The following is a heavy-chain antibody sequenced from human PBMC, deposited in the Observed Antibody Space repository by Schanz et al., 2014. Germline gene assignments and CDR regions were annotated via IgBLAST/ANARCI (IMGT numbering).Heavy chain of an antibody. D-gene: IGHD5-12*01. CDR2: ISGSGGST. V-gene: IGHV3-23*01. Sequence: DVQLLESGGGLVQPGGSLRLSCAASGFTFNSYAMTWVRQAPGKGLEWVSAISGSGGSTYYADSVEGRFTISRDNSRNTLYLQMNSLRTEDTAVYYCASPSGYSDYGTYFDFWGQGTLVTVSS. CDR1: GFTFNSYA. J-gene: IGHJ4*02. CDR3: ASPSGYSDYGTYFDF.